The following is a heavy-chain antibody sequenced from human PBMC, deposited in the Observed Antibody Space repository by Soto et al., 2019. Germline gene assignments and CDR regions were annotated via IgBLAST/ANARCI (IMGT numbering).Heavy chain of an antibody. CDR1: GFTFSRYW. Sequence: GGSLRLSCAASGFTFSRYWMSWVRQAPGKGLEWVANVKQDGSERYCVDSLKGRFTISRDNAKNSLYLQMNSLRAEDTAVYYCARYGYYYGMDVWGQGTTVTVS. V-gene: IGHV3-7*01. D-gene: IGHD4-17*01. CDR3: ARYGYYYGMDV. CDR2: VKQDGSER. J-gene: IGHJ6*02.